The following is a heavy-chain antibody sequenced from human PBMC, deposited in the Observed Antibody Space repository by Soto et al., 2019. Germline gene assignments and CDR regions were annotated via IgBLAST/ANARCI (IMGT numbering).Heavy chain of an antibody. V-gene: IGHV3-53*04. D-gene: IGHD1-26*01. CDR2: IYSGGST. Sequence: EVQLVESGGGLVQPGGSLRLSCAASGFTVSSNYMSWVRQAPGKGLEWVSVIYSGGSTYYADSVKGRFTISRHNSKNTLYLQMNSLRAEDTAVYYCARNIPSGSVPLRYWGQGTLVTVSS. J-gene: IGHJ4*02. CDR1: GFTVSSNY. CDR3: ARNIPSGSVPLRY.